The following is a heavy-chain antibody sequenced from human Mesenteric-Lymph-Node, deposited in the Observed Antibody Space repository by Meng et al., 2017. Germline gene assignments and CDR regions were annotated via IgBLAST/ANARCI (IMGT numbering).Heavy chain of an antibody. Sequence: SETLSLTCTVSGGSISSYYWSWIRQPAGKGLEWIGRIYTSGSTNYNPSLKSRVTISVDTSKNQFSLKLSSVTAADTAVYYCARAVDYYDSSGYSPIQYFDYWGQGTLVTVSS. D-gene: IGHD3-22*01. CDR2: IYTSGST. V-gene: IGHV4-4*07. J-gene: IGHJ4*02. CDR3: ARAVDYYDSSGYSPIQYFDY. CDR1: GGSISSYY.